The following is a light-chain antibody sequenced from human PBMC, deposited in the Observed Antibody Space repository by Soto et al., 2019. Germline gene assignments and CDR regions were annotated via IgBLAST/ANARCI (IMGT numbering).Light chain of an antibody. CDR3: SSYTSSSTLYV. CDR2: DVN. J-gene: IGLJ1*01. Sequence: QCALTLPASVSGSPGHLITISCPGTSRDVGAYNYVSWYQQHPGKAPKLMIYDVNNRPSGVSNRFSGSKSGSTASLTISGLQAEDEADYYCSSYTSSSTLYVFGTGTKVTVL. CDR1: SRDVGAYNY. V-gene: IGLV2-14*01.